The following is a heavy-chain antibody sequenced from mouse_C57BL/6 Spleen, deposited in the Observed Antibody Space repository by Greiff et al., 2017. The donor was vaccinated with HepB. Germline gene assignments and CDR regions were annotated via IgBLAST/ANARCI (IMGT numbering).Heavy chain of an antibody. CDR2: IYPGNSDT. J-gene: IGHJ3*01. Sequence: VQLQQSGTVLARPGASVKMSCKTSGYTFTSYWMHWVKQRPGQGLEWIGAIYPGNSDTSYNQKFKGKAKLTAVTSASTAYMELSSLTNEDSAVYYCTTGYYYGSSYACFAYWGQGTLVTVSA. V-gene: IGHV1-5*01. CDR3: TTGYYYGSSYACFAY. D-gene: IGHD1-1*01. CDR1: GYTFTSYW.